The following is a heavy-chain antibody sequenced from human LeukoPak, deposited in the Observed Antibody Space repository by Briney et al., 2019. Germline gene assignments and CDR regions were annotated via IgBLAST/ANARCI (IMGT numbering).Heavy chain of an antibody. CDR3: ARGPDNYGRYDY. V-gene: IGHV3-21*01. J-gene: IGHJ4*02. CDR1: GFTFSSYS. Sequence: GGSLRLSCAASGFTFSSYSMNWVRQAPGKGLEWVSSIGSSSTYIYYTDSVKGRFTISRDDAKNSLYLQMNNLRAEDTAVYYCARGPDNYGRYDYWGQGTLVTVSS. D-gene: IGHD5-18*01. CDR2: IGSSSTYI.